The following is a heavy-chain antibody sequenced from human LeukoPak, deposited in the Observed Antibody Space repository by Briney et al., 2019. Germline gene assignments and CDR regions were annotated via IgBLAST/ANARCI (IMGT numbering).Heavy chain of an antibody. Sequence: TLSLTCTVSGASISSGNSDWRWIRQPAGKGLEWIVRIYTLGRTNHNPALTSRVTLSLDTSKNQFSLTLASVAAADTAVYYCVRGHNSGWSDFDYWGRGTLVTVSS. V-gene: IGHV4-61*02. D-gene: IGHD6-19*01. CDR1: GASISSGNSD. J-gene: IGHJ4*02. CDR2: IYTLGRT. CDR3: VRGHNSGWSDFDY.